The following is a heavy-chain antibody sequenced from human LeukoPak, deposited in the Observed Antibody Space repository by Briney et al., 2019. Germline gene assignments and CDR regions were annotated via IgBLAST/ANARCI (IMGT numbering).Heavy chain of an antibody. Sequence: PGGSLRLSCAASGFTFDDYAMHWVRQAPGKGLEWVSLISGDGGNTYYAGSVKGRFTISRDNSKNSLYLQMNSLRTEDTALYYCAKTWGEGYNFYLGYFDYWGQGTLVTVSS. D-gene: IGHD5-24*01. J-gene: IGHJ4*02. CDR3: AKTWGEGYNFYLGYFDY. CDR2: ISGDGGNT. V-gene: IGHV3-43*02. CDR1: GFTFDDYA.